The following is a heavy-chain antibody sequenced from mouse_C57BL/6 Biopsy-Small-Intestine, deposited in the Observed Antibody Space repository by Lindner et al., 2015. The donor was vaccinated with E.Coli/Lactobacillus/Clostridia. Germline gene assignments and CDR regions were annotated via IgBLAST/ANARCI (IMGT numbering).Heavy chain of an antibody. CDR2: IHPNSGST. Sequence: VQLQESGAELVKPGASVKLSCKASGYTFTSYWMHWVKQRPGQGLEWIGMIHPNSGSTNYNEKFKSKATLTVDKSSSTAYMQLSSLTSEDSAVYYCARSFSGYFDVWGTGTTVTVPS. CDR1: GYTFTSYW. J-gene: IGHJ1*03. V-gene: IGHV1-64*01. D-gene: IGHD3-1*01. CDR3: ARSFSGYFDV.